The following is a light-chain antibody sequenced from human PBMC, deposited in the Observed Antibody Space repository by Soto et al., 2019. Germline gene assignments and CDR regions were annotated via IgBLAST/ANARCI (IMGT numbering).Light chain of an antibody. CDR2: KAS. J-gene: IGKJ1*01. Sequence: DIQITQSPSTMSAPVGDRVTITCRASQSIDSWLAWYQQKPGKAPKFLMYKASNLESGVPSRFSGSGSETEFTLTISSLQPDDFAIYYCQHYKSYPWTFGQGTKVDIK. V-gene: IGKV1-5*03. CDR1: QSIDSW. CDR3: QHYKSYPWT.